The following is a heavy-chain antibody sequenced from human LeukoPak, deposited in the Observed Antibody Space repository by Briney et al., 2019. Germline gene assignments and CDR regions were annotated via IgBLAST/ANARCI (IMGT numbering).Heavy chain of an antibody. V-gene: IGHV3-21*01. J-gene: IGHJ6*04. CDR2: ISSSSSYI. D-gene: IGHD3-10*01. Sequence: AGSLRLSCAASGFTFSSYSMNWVRQAPGKGLEWVSSISSSSSYIYYADSVKGRFTISRDNAKNSLYLQMNSLRAEDTAVYYCARAWVYYGSGPNYYYGMYVWGKGTTVTVSS. CDR1: GFTFSSYS. CDR3: ARAWVYYGSGPNYYYGMYV.